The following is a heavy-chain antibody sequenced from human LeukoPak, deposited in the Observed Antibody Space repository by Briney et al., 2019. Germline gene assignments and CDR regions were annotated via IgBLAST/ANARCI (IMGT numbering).Heavy chain of an antibody. V-gene: IGHV4-39*07. D-gene: IGHD3-22*01. J-gene: IGHJ4*02. CDR2: IYYSGST. CDR1: GGSISSSSYY. Sequence: PSETLSLTCTVSGGSISSSSYYWGWIRQPPGKGLEWIGSIYYSGSTYYNPSLKSRVTISVDTSKNQFSLKLSSVTAADTAVYYCARDIYPLNSSGLPYWGQGTLVTVSP. CDR3: ARDIYPLNSSGLPY.